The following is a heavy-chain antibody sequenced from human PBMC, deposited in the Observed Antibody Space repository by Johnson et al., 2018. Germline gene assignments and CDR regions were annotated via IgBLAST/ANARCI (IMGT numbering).Heavy chain of an antibody. CDR3: VLSLGRGEFFPY. CDR1: GFSFDDYA. Sequence: VQLVESGGGLVQPGRPLRLSCAASGFSFDDYAIHWVRQAPGKGLEWVSSISRNGGSTGYADSVKGRFTISRDKPTNSLYLQMNSLGGEDTALYSGVLSLGRGEFFPYWGQGTLVTVSS. V-gene: IGHV3-9*01. CDR2: ISRNGGST. J-gene: IGHJ1*01.